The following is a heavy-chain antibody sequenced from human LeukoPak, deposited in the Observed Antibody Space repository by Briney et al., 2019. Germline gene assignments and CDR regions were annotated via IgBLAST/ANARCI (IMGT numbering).Heavy chain of an antibody. J-gene: IGHJ3*01. CDR2: IRGSGDDT. D-gene: IGHD4-17*01. V-gene: IGHV3-23*01. Sequence: GGSLRLSCAASGFTFSRYAMTWVRQAPGKGLEWVSYIRGSGDDTSYADSVKGRFTMSRDNSKNTLYLQMNSLRAEDTAIYDCGRVPNGDSVGAFDFWGQGTLVTVSS. CDR1: GFTFSRYA. CDR3: GRVPNGDSVGAFDF.